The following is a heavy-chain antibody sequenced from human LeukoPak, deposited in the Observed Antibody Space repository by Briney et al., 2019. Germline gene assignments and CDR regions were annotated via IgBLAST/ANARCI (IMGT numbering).Heavy chain of an antibody. V-gene: IGHV3-48*01. Sequence: GGSLRPSCAASGFTFSSYSMNWVRQAPGKGLEWVSYISSSSSTIYYADSVKGRFTISRDNAKNSLYLQMNSLRAEDTAVYYCARSMVGYDYIWGSYRYTEFDYWGQGTLVTVSS. CDR1: GFTFSSYS. CDR3: ARSMVGYDYIWGSYRYTEFDY. CDR2: ISSSSSTI. J-gene: IGHJ4*02. D-gene: IGHD3-16*02.